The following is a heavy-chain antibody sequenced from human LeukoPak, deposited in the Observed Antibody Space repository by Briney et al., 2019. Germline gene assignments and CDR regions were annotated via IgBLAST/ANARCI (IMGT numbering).Heavy chain of an antibody. D-gene: IGHD1-14*01. V-gene: IGHV1-2*06. Sequence: ASVKVSCKASGGTFSGYAISWVRQAPGQGLEWMGRINLNSGGTNYAQKFQGRVTMTRDTSISTVYMELSRLRSDDTAVYYCAREDLPGPDYWGQGTLVTVSS. CDR2: INLNSGGT. CDR3: AREDLPGPDY. J-gene: IGHJ4*02. CDR1: GGTFSGYA.